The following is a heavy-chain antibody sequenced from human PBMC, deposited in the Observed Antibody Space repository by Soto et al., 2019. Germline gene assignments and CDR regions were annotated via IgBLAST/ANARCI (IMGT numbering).Heavy chain of an antibody. D-gene: IGHD3-16*01. CDR2: INPNSGGT. Sequence: ASVKVSCKASGYTFTGYYMHWVRQAPGQGLEWMGWINPNSGGTNYAQKFQGWVTMTRNTSISTAYMELSRLRSDDTAVYYCARDSLRLGEYPKYYYYGMDVWGQGTTVTVSS. V-gene: IGHV1-2*04. CDR3: ARDSLRLGEYPKYYYYGMDV. J-gene: IGHJ6*02. CDR1: GYTFTGYY.